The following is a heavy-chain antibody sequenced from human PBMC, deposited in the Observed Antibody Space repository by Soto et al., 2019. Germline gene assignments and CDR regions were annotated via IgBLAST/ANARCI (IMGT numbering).Heavy chain of an antibody. CDR2: IIANNGNT. CDR1: GYAFTTYG. J-gene: IGHJ4*02. CDR3: ARGRYGDY. V-gene: IGHV1-18*01. Sequence: QVHLVQYGAEVKKPGASVKVSCKGSGYAFTTYGITWVRQAPGQGLEWMGWIIANNGNTNYAQKLQGRVTVTRDTSTSTAYMELRSLRSDDTAVYYCARGRYGDYWGQGALVTVSS. D-gene: IGHD1-1*01.